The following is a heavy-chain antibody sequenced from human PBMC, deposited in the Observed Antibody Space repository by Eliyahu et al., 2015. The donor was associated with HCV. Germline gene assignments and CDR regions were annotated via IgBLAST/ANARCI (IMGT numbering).Heavy chain of an antibody. CDR2: SRNKANSYAT. CDR1: GFTFSXHY. CDR3: ASGYDSSGYYRTTSNY. J-gene: IGHJ4*02. D-gene: IGHD3-22*01. V-gene: IGHV3-72*01. Sequence: EVQLVESGGGLVQPGGSLRLXCAASGFTFSXHYMDWVRQAPGKGLEWVGRSRNKANSYATKYAASVKGRFTISRDDSNNSLYLQMNSLKTEDTAFYYCASGYDSSGYYRTTSNYWGQGTLVTVSS.